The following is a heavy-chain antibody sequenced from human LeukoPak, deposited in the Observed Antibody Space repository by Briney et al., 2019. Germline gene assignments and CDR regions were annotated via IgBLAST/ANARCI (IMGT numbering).Heavy chain of an antibody. V-gene: IGHV3-11*05. CDR1: GFIFSDYY. Sequence: GGSLRLSCAASGFIFSDYYMSWMRQAPGKGLEWLSYIDGSSSRTNYADSVKGRFTISRDNVKNSLYLQMNSLRAEDTAVYYCAKGEGMDVWGQGTTVTVSS. CDR2: IDGSSSRT. CDR3: AKGEGMDV. J-gene: IGHJ6*02.